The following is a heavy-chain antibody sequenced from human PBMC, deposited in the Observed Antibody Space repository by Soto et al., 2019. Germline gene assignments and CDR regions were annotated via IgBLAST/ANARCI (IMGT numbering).Heavy chain of an antibody. Sequence: EVQLLESGGGLVQPGGSLRLSCAVSGFTFGRYAMTWVRQAPGQWLEWVSVIGPSGSSTYYADSVKGRFTISRDNSKNTLYLHMNSLRAEDTAVYYCARTFYYDSTGYYRTFDYWGQGTRVTVSS. V-gene: IGHV3-23*01. J-gene: IGHJ4*02. CDR1: GFTFGRYA. D-gene: IGHD3-22*01. CDR2: IGPSGSST. CDR3: ARTFYYDSTGYYRTFDY.